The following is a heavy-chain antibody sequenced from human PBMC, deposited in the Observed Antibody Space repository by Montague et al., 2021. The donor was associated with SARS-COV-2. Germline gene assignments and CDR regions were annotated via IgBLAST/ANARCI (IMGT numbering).Heavy chain of an antibody. CDR3: ARHVSGSLAHFHH. V-gene: IGHV4-59*08. CDR2: IYYSGST. Sequence: SETLSLTCTVSGGSLSSYYWSWIRQPPGNGLEWIGYIYYSGSTNSNPSLKRRVTISVDTSKNQFSLNLTSVTAADTAVYYCARHVSGSLAHFHHWGQGSLVTVSS. D-gene: IGHD1-26*01. J-gene: IGHJ1*01. CDR1: GGSLSSYY.